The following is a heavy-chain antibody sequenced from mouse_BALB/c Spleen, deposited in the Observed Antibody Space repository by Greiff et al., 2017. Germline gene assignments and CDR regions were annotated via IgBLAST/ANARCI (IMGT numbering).Heavy chain of an antibody. CDR1: GFNIKDTY. J-gene: IGHJ2*01. V-gene: IGHV14-3*02. CDR3: AYGTAYFDY. CDR2: IDPANGNT. Sequence: VQLKESGAELVKPGASVKLSCTASGFNIKDTYMHWVKQRPEQGLEWIGRIDPANGNTKYDPKFQGKATITADTSSNTAYLQLSSLTSEDTAVYYCAYGTAYFDYWGQGTTLTVSS. D-gene: IGHD4-1*01.